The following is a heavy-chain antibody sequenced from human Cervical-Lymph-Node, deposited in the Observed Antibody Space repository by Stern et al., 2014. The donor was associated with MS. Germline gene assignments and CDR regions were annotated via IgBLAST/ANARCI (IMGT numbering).Heavy chain of an antibody. Sequence: QVQLQESGPGLVKPSQTLSLTCTVSGGSISSGSYYWSWIRQPAGKGLEWIGRIYTSGSTNYNPSLKSRVTLSVDTSTNQFSLKLSSVTAADTAVYYCARGATTIGGFDPWGQGTLVTVSS. V-gene: IGHV4-61*02. J-gene: IGHJ5*02. D-gene: IGHD3-3*01. CDR3: ARGATTIGGFDP. CDR1: GGSISSGSYY. CDR2: IYTSGST.